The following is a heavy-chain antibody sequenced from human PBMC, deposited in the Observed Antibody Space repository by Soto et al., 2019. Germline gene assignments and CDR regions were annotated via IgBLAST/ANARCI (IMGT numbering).Heavy chain of an antibody. V-gene: IGHV3-74*01. CDR3: ARDLILGVVTRWNYYYGMDV. CDR1: GFTISSYW. CDR2: INSDGSST. D-gene: IGHD3-3*01. J-gene: IGHJ6*02. Sequence: PGGSLTLSCAASGFTISSYWMHWVRQAPGKGLVWVSRINSDGSSTSYADSVKGRFTISRDNAKNTLYLHMNSLRAEDTAVYYCARDLILGVVTRWNYYYGMDVWGQGTTVTVSS.